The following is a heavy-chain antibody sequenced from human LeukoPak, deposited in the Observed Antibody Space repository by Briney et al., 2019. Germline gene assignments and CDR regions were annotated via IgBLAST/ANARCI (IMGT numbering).Heavy chain of an antibody. D-gene: IGHD3-9*01. J-gene: IGHJ4*02. CDR2: VIPIFGTA. CDR1: GGTFSSYA. CDR3: ARSNYDILTGYYREGRRIYYFDY. V-gene: IGHV1-69*05. Sequence: SVKVSCKASGGTFSSYAISWVRQAPGQGLEWMGGVIPIFGTANYAQKFQGRVTITTDESTSTAYMELSSLRSEDTAVYYCARSNYDILTGYYREGRRIYYFDYWGQGTLVTVSS.